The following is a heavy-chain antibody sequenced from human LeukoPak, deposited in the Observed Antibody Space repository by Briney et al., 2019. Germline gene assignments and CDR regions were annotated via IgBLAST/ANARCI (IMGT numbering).Heavy chain of an antibody. CDR2: IYYSGST. V-gene: IGHV4-59*01. CDR3: ARDYIVGASYRYFDL. J-gene: IGHJ2*01. CDR1: GGSISSYY. Sequence: SETLSLTCTVSGGSISSYYWSWIRQPPGKGLEWIGYIYYSGSTNYNPSLKSRVTISVDTSKNQFSLKLSSVTAADTAVYYCARDYIVGASYRYFDLWGRGTLVTVSS. D-gene: IGHD1-26*01.